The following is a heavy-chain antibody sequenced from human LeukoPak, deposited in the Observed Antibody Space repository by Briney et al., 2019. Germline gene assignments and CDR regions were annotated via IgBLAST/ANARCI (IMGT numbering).Heavy chain of an antibody. CDR1: GFTFSSNY. D-gene: IGHD3-3*01. CDR2: IYSGGGT. CDR3: ARDRAWNYFDY. V-gene: IGHV3-53*01. J-gene: IGHJ4*02. Sequence: GGSLRLSCAASGFTFSSNYMSWVRQAPGKGLEWVSVIYSGGGTDYADSVKGRFTISRDSSKNTLYLQMNSLRAEDTAVYYCARDRAWNYFDYWGQGTLVTVSS.